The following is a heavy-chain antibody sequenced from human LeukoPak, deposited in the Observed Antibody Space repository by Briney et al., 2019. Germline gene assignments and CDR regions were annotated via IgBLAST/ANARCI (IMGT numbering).Heavy chain of an antibody. J-gene: IGHJ4*02. Sequence: GGSLRLSCAASGFAISSFWMSWVRQAPGKGLEWVATIKQDGNVTYYLDSVNGRFTISRDNAKNSLYLQMNSLRAEDTAVYFCAGYRGGGDYDFWGQGTLVTVSS. V-gene: IGHV3-7*04. D-gene: IGHD4-17*01. CDR3: AGYRGGGDYDF. CDR2: IKQDGNVT. CDR1: GFAISSFW.